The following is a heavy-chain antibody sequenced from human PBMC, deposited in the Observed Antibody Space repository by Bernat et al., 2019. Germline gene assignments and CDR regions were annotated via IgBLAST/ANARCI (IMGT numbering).Heavy chain of an antibody. CDR2: ISGSGGST. CDR1: GFAFSTYA. V-gene: IGHV3-23*01. Sequence: EVQLLESGGGLVQPGGSLRLSCAASGFAFSTYAMNWVRQAPGKGLEWVSAISGSGGSTYYADSVKGRFTISRDNSKNTLYLQMNSLRAEDTAVYYCAKKWYSSSWYHAFDIWGQGTMVTVSS. J-gene: IGHJ3*02. D-gene: IGHD6-13*01. CDR3: AKKWYSSSWYHAFDI.